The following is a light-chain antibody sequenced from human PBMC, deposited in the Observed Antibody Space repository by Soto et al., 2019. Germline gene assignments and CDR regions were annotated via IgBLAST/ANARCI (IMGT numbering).Light chain of an antibody. J-gene: IGKJ3*01. V-gene: IGKV3-11*01. CDR2: DAS. Sequence: EIVLTQSPATLSLSPGERATLSCRASQSVSSYLAWYQQKPGQAPRLLIYDASNRATGIPARFSGSGSGTDFTLTISSLEPEDFAVYYCQQRSNWPPFTFGAGRKVDIK. CDR3: QQRSNWPPFT. CDR1: QSVSSY.